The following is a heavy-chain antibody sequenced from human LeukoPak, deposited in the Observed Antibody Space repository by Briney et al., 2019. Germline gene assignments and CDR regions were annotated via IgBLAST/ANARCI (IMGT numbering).Heavy chain of an antibody. D-gene: IGHD3-10*01. J-gene: IGHJ4*02. CDR3: ARGWATARGPRGTDFDY. CDR2: INHSGST. V-gene: IGHV4-34*01. Sequence: SETLSLTCAVYGGSFSGYYWSWIRQPPGKGLEWIGEINHSGSTNYNPSLKSRVTISVDTSKNQFSLKLSSVTAADTAVYYCARGWATARGPRGTDFDYWGQGTLVTASS. CDR1: GGSFSGYY.